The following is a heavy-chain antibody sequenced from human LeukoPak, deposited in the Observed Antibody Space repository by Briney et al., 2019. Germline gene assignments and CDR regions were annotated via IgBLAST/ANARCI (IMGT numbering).Heavy chain of an antibody. J-gene: IGHJ4*02. Sequence: GASVKVSCKASGYTFTGYYMHWVRQAPGQGLEWMGGIIPIFGTANYAQKFQGRVTITADESTSTAYMELSSLRSDDTAVYYCARNYDSRAYRNDYWGQGTLVTVSS. CDR3: ARNYDSRAYRNDY. CDR1: GYTFTGYY. CDR2: IIPIFGTA. D-gene: IGHD3-22*01. V-gene: IGHV1-69*13.